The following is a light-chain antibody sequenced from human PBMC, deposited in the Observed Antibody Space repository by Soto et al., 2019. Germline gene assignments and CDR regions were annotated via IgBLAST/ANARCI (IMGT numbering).Light chain of an antibody. CDR1: QSISSW. CDR2: DAS. Sequence: DIQMTQSPSTLSASVGDRVTITCRASQSISSWLAWYQQKPGKAPKLLIYDASSLESGVPSRFSGSGSGTEVTLTISSLQPDDFGTYYCQQYNSYSPTFGQGTKVEIK. J-gene: IGKJ1*01. V-gene: IGKV1-5*01. CDR3: QQYNSYSPT.